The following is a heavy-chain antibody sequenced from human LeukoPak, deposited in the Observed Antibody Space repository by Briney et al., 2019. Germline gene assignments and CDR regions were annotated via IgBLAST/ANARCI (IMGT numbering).Heavy chain of an antibody. D-gene: IGHD5-12*01. J-gene: IGHJ4*02. Sequence: PSGTLSLTCTVSGGSISSYYWSWIRQPPGKGLEWIGYIYYSGSTNYNPSLKSRVTISVDTSKNQFSLKLSSVTAADTAVYYCARRGYSGIDYWGQGTLVTVSS. CDR1: GGSISSYY. V-gene: IGHV4-59*08. CDR2: IYYSGST. CDR3: ARRGYSGIDY.